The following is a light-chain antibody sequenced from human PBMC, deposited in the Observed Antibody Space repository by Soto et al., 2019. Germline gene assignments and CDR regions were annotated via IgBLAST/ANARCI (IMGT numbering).Light chain of an antibody. CDR2: NVN. V-gene: IGLV2-11*01. CDR1: SSDVGSYDY. J-gene: IGLJ1*01. Sequence: SVLIQPPSVSGSPGQSVTISCTGTSSDVGSYDYVSWYQQHPGTVPRPMNDNVNTQPSGVPDRFSGSKSGNTASMTISGLQADDEADYYCCSYTSNAPYVSRTGRKLTVL. CDR3: CSYTSNAPYV.